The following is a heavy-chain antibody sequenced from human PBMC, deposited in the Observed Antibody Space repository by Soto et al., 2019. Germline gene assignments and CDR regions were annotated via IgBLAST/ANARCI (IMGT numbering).Heavy chain of an antibody. Sequence: PSETLSLTCTVSGGSISSYYWSWIRQPPGKGLEWIGYIYYSGSTNYNPSLKSRVTISVDTSKNQFSLKLSSVTAADTAVYYCARDSGITGTTRPDYYYYYYGMDVWGQGTTVTVSS. D-gene: IGHD1-20*01. CDR1: GGSISSYY. J-gene: IGHJ6*02. CDR2: IYYSGST. V-gene: IGHV4-59*01. CDR3: ARDSGITGTTRPDYYYYYYGMDV.